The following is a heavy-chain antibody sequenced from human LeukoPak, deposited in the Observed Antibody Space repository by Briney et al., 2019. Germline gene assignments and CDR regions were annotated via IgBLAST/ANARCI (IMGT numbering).Heavy chain of an antibody. CDR1: GGSFSGYY. V-gene: IGHV4-34*01. CDR2: INHSGST. Sequence: SETLSLTCAVYGGSFSGYYWSWIRQPPGKGLEWIGEINHSGSTNYNPSLKSRVTISVDTSKNQFSLKLSSVTAADTAVYYCARTARFGSSPAYWGQGTLVTVSS. J-gene: IGHJ4*02. CDR3: ARTARFGSSPAY. D-gene: IGHD6-6*01.